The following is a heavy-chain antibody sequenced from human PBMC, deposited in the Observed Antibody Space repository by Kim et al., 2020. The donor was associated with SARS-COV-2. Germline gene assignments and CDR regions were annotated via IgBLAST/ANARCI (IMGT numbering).Heavy chain of an antibody. D-gene: IGHD3-10*01. J-gene: IGHJ6*02. CDR1: GFTFSSYS. Sequence: GGSLRLSCAASGFTFSSYSMNWVRQAPGKGLEWVSSISSSSSYIYYADSVKGRFTISRDNAKNSLYLQMNSLRAEDTAVYYCARDRKDRGSGSYAWDYYYCGMDVWGQGTTVTVSS. CDR2: ISSSSSYI. V-gene: IGHV3-21*01. CDR3: ARDRKDRGSGSYAWDYYYCGMDV.